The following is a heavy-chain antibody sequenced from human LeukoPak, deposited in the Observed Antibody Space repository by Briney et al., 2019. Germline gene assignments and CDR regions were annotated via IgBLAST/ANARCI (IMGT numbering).Heavy chain of an antibody. CDR3: TRHVRHSSSWSPPFDY. V-gene: IGHV3-73*01. Sequence: GGSLRLSCAASGFTFSGSAMHWVRQASGKGLEWVGRIRSKANSYATAYAASVKGRFTISRDDSKNTAYLQMNSLKTEDTAVYYCTRHVRHSSSWSPPFDYWGQGTLVTVSS. D-gene: IGHD6-13*01. CDR2: IRSKANSYAT. J-gene: IGHJ4*02. CDR1: GFTFSGSA.